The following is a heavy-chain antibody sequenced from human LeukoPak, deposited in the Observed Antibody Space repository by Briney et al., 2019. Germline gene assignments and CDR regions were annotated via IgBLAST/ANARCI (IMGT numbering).Heavy chain of an antibody. D-gene: IGHD5-18*01. CDR2: MNPNSVNT. Sequence: GGSVKVSFKASGYNFTSYDINWVRQDTGQGVDLMGCMNPNSVNTAYAQKFPRRITTTRNTSISPAYMELSSLRSEDTAVYYCARTGQHVPFDYWGQGTLVTVSS. CDR3: ARTGQHVPFDY. J-gene: IGHJ4*02. V-gene: IGHV1-8*01. CDR1: GYNFTSYD.